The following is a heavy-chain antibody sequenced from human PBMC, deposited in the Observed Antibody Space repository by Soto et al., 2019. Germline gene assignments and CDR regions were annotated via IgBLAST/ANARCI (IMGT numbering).Heavy chain of an antibody. Sequence: QVQLVESGGGVVQPGRSLRLSCAASGFTFSSYAMHWVRQAPGKGLERVAVISYDGSNKYYADSVKGRFTISRDNSKNTLYLQMNGLRAEDTAVYYCSRDRGGGDVVVVAATPAFYFDYWGQGTLVTVSS. V-gene: IGHV3-30-3*01. J-gene: IGHJ4*02. CDR3: SRDRGGGDVVVVAATPAFYFDY. D-gene: IGHD2-15*01. CDR1: GFTFSSYA. CDR2: ISYDGSNK.